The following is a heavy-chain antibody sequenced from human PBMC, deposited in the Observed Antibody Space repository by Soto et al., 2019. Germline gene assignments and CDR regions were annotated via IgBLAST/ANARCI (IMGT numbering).Heavy chain of an antibody. D-gene: IGHD3-10*01. CDR3: AKDVTYYYGSGKGVYYFDY. J-gene: IGHJ4*02. V-gene: IGHV3-23*01. CDR1: GFTFSSYA. Sequence: PWGSLRLSCAASGFTFSSYAMSWVRQAPGKGLEWVSAISGSGGSTYYADSVKGRFTISRDNSKNTLYLQMNSLRAEDTAVYYCAKDVTYYYGSGKGVYYFDYWGQGTLVTVSS. CDR2: ISGSGGST.